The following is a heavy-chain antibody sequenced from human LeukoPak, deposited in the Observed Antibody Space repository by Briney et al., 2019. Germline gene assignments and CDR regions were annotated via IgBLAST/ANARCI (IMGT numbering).Heavy chain of an antibody. V-gene: IGHV3-30*18. CDR1: GFTFSSYG. CDR3: AKDLYYGSGSYYDY. J-gene: IGHJ4*02. CDR2: ISYDGSNK. D-gene: IGHD3-10*01. Sequence: PGGSLRLSCAASGFTFSSYGMHWVRQAPGKGLEWVAVISYDGSNKYYADSVKGRFTISRDNSKNTPYLQMNSLRAEDTAVYYCAKDLYYGSGSYYDYWGQGTLVTVSS.